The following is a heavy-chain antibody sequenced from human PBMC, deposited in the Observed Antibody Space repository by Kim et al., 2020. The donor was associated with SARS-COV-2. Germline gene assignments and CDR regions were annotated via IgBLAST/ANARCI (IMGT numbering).Heavy chain of an antibody. D-gene: IGHD3-22*01. Sequence: TNYAQKFQGRVTMTRDTSISTAYMERSRLRSDDRAVYYCARDRSSGSLDYWGQGTLVTVSS. V-gene: IGHV1-2*02. CDR2: T. CDR3: ARDRSSGSLDY. J-gene: IGHJ4*02.